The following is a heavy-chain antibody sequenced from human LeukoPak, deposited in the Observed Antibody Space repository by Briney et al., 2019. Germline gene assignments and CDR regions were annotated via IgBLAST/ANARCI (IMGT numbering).Heavy chain of an antibody. CDR2: IGWDGTNI. J-gene: IGHJ4*02. CDR3: AKWKYSNSGIDDY. D-gene: IGHD6-6*01. Sequence: GGSLRLSCAASGFTFDRHTMHWVRQPPGKGPKWVSLIGWDGTNIDYADSVKGRFTISRDNSKNFVYLQMNSLRAEDTAVYYCAKWKYSNSGIDDYWGQGTLVTVSS. V-gene: IGHV3-43*01. CDR1: GFTFDRHT.